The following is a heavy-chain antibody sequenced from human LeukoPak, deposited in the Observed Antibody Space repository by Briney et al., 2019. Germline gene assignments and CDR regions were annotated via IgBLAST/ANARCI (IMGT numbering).Heavy chain of an antibody. V-gene: IGHV3-7*01. CDR3: ARVGYSSSWPYYFDY. CDR1: GFSVSGYW. D-gene: IGHD6-13*01. Sequence: GGSLRLSCAVSGFSVSGYWMTWVRQAPGKGLEWVANIKQDGSEKNYVDSVKGRFTISRDNAKNSLYLQMNSLRAEDTAVYYCARVGYSSSWPYYFDYWGQGTLVTVSS. J-gene: IGHJ4*02. CDR2: IKQDGSEK.